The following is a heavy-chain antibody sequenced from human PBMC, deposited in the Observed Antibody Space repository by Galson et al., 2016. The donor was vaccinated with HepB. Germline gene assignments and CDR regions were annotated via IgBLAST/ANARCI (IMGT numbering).Heavy chain of an antibody. D-gene: IGHD5-24*01. Sequence: ETLSLTCTVSGVSISSYYWSWFRQPPEKGLEWIGYAFYSGITNYNPSHKSRVTISIDTSKNQFSLKLSSVTAAATAVYYCARGEGYNLYWGQGALVTVSS. CDR3: ARGEGYNLY. V-gene: IGHV4-59*08. J-gene: IGHJ4*02. CDR2: AFYSGIT. CDR1: GVSISSYY.